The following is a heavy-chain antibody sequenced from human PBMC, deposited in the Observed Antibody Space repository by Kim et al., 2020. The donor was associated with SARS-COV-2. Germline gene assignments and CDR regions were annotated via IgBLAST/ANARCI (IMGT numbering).Heavy chain of an antibody. J-gene: IGHJ4*02. CDR2: T. D-gene: IGHD3-16*01. Sequence: TNYSQKLQGRVTMTIDTSTSTAYMELRSLRSDDTAVYYCARDMLSISFDFWGQGTLVTVSS. CDR3: ARDMLSISFDF. V-gene: IGHV1-18*01.